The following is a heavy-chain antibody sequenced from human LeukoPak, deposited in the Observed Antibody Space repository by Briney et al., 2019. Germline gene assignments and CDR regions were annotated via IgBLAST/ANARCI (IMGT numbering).Heavy chain of an antibody. CDR2: IYYSGST. D-gene: IGHD2-2*01. J-gene: IGHJ2*01. V-gene: IGHV4-59*01. CDR3: ARGYCSSTSCYVSYFDL. Sequence: SETLSLTCTVSGGSISSYYWSWIRQPPGKGLEWIGYIYYSGSTNYNPSLKSRVTISVDTSKNQFSLKLSSVTAADTAVYYCARGYCSSTSCYVSYFDLWGRGTLVTVSS. CDR1: GGSISSYY.